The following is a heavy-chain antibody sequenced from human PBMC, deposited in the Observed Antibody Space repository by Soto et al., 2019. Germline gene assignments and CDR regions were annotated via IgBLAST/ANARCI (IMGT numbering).Heavy chain of an antibody. V-gene: IGHV1-2*04. J-gene: IGHJ3*02. CDR2: INPNSGGT. Sequence: ASVNVSCQASGYTFTGYYMHLVRQAPGQGLEWMGWINPNSGGTNYAQKFQGWVTMTRDTSISTAYMELSRLRSDDTAVYYCARDYCSGGSCYSHHDAFDIWGQGTMVTVSS. CDR1: GYTFTGYY. CDR3: ARDYCSGGSCYSHHDAFDI. D-gene: IGHD2-15*01.